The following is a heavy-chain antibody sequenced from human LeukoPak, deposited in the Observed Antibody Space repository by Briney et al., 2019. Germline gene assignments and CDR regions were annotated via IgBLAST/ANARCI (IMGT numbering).Heavy chain of an antibody. Sequence: SETLSLTCAVYGGSFSGYYWNWLRHPPGKGLEWIGEINPSGSTKYNPSLKSRVTISVDASKAQFSLKVTSVTAADTAVYYCAGGPVTALELFYYWGQGTLVTVSS. V-gene: IGHV4-34*01. CDR2: INPSGST. CDR1: GGSFSGYY. D-gene: IGHD2-21*02. J-gene: IGHJ4*02. CDR3: AGGPVTALELFYY.